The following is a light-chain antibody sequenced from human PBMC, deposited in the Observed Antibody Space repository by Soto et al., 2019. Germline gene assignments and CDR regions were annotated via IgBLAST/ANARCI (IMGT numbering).Light chain of an antibody. CDR3: QQRSNLLT. CDR2: EAS. CDR1: QNVSSY. Sequence: EIVLTQSPATLSLSPGERATLSCRASQNVSSYLAWYQQKPGQAPRLLIYEASNRATGIPARFSGSGSGTDFTLTISSLEPEDFAVYYCQQRSNLLTFGGGTKVEIK. V-gene: IGKV3-11*01. J-gene: IGKJ4*01.